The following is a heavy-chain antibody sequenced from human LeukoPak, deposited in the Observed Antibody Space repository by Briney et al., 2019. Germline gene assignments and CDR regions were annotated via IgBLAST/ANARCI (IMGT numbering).Heavy chain of an antibody. CDR2: INSGGTTT. Sequence: GGSLRLSCAACGFAFSAYTMNWARQSPGKGLEWVASINSGGTTTHYADSVKGRFTISRDNAQNVLYLQMNGLRADDAAVYYCLRGDSRDFWGQGTLVTVSS. CDR1: GFAFSAYT. V-gene: IGHV3-21*06. CDR3: LRGDSRDF. J-gene: IGHJ4*02. D-gene: IGHD3-22*01.